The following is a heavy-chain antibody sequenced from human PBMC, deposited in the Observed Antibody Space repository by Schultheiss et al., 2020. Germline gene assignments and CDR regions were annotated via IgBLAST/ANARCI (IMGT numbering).Heavy chain of an antibody. CDR2: ISGSGGST. J-gene: IGHJ4*02. CDR1: GFTFSTYA. V-gene: IGHV3-23*01. D-gene: IGHD4-17*01. CDR3: AKDRDDYGDFCFDY. Sequence: GGSLRLSCAASGFTFSTYAMSWVRQAPGRGLEWVSAISGSGGSTYYTDSVKGRFTISRDNSKNTLFLQMNSLRAEDTAVYYCAKDRDDYGDFCFDYWGQGALVTVSS.